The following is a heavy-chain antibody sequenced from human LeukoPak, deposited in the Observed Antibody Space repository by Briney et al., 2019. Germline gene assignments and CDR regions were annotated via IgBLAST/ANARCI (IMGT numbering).Heavy chain of an antibody. J-gene: IGHJ4*02. D-gene: IGHD3-16*01. CDR3: ARDRGRGGLYFDY. Sequence: PSETLSLTCAVSGGSINSGGYSWSWIRQPPGKGLEWIGYIYHTGSTSYIPSLKTRATISLDRSKNQFSLKLTSVTPADTAVYYWARDRGRGGLYFDYWGQGNLVTVSS. CDR2: IYHTGST. V-gene: IGHV4-30-2*01. CDR1: GGSINSGGYS.